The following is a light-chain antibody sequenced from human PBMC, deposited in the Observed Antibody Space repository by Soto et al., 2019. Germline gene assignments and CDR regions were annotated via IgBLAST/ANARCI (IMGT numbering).Light chain of an antibody. CDR2: GAS. V-gene: IGKV3-11*01. CDR3: QQRSNWPLT. CDR1: QSVSSN. Sequence: EMVMTQSPATLSVSPGERAALSCRASQSVSSNLAWYQQKPGQAPRLLIYGASTRAAGIPARFSGSGSGTDFTLTISSLEPADFAVYYCQQRSNWPLTFGGGTKVDIK. J-gene: IGKJ4*01.